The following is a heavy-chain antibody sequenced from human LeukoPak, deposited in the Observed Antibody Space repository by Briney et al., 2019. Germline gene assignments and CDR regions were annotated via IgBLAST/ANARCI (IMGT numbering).Heavy chain of an antibody. V-gene: IGHV4-59*12. CDR3: ARAYYDFWSGYYPDY. Sequence: SETLSLTCTVSGGSISSYYWSWIRQPPGKGLEWIGYIYYSGSTNYNPSLKSRVTISVDRSKNQFSLKLSSVTAADTAVYYCARAYYDFWSGYYPDYWGQGTLVTVSS. CDR2: IYYSGST. CDR1: GGSISSYY. J-gene: IGHJ4*02. D-gene: IGHD3-3*01.